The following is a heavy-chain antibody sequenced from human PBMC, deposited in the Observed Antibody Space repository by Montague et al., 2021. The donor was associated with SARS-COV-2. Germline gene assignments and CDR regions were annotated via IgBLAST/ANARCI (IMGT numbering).Heavy chain of an antibody. D-gene: IGHD3/OR15-3a*01. CDR1: GFTFSSYA. J-gene: IGHJ4*02. V-gene: IGHV3-30-3*01. CDR2: ISYDGINK. CDR3: ARAGFLGWFTTMFDY. Sequence: SLRLSCAASGFTFSSYAMHWVRQAPGKGLEWVALISYDGINKYYADSVEGRFTIARDNSKNTLYQQMSGLKPEDTAVYYCARAGFLGWFTTMFDYWGQGTLVTVSS.